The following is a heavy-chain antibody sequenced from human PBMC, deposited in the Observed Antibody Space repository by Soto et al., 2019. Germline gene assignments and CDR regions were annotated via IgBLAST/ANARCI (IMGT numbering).Heavy chain of an antibody. V-gene: IGHV1-2*04. CDR1: GYTFTGYY. D-gene: IGHD2-15*01. CDR2: INPNSGGT. Sequence: QVQLVQSGAEVKKPGASVKVSCKASGYTFTGYYMHWVRQAPGQGLEWMGWINPNSGGTNYAQKFQGWVTMTRDTSISTAYMELSRLRSDDTAVYYCARVSCSGGSCYSINYFDYWGQGTLVTVSS. CDR3: ARVSCSGGSCYSINYFDY. J-gene: IGHJ4*02.